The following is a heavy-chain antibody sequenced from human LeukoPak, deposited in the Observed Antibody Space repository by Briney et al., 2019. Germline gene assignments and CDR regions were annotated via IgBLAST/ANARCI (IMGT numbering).Heavy chain of an antibody. CDR3: ARGHQICSVVCYDY. V-gene: IGHV6-1*01. CDR2: TYYRSKWYN. Sequence: SQTLSLTCAISGDSVSSNSATWNWIRQSPSRGLEWLGRTYYRSKWYNDYAVSVKSRITINPDTSKNQFSLHLNSVTPEDTAVYYCARGHQICSVVCYDYWGQGTLVTVSS. J-gene: IGHJ4*02. D-gene: IGHD3-10*02. CDR1: GDSVSSNSAT.